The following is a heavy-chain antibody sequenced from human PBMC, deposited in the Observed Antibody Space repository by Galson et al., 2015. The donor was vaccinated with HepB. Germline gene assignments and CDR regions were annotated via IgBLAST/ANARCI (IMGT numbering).Heavy chain of an antibody. D-gene: IGHD5-18*01. J-gene: IGHJ4*02. CDR1: GFTFVSYG. CDR3: AKGVKRLQLWSNVDY. CDR2: ISYNGANK. V-gene: IGHV3-30*18. Sequence: SLRLSCAASGFTFVSYGMHWVRQAPGKGLEWVALISYNGANKYYADSVKGRFTISRDTSKKTLYLQMDSLRAEDTAVYYCAKGVKRLQLWSNVDYWGQGTLVTVSS.